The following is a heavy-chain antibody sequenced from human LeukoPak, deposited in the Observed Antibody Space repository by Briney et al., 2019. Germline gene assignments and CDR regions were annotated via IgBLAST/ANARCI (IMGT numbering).Heavy chain of an antibody. Sequence: LXXXASGFTFXXXXMSXXXEXXXXGXXXXSXXSGSGGSTYYADSVKGRFTISRDNAKNTLYLQMNSLRVEDTAVYYCTRGPPDGSGNYYPGDFWGQGTLVTVSS. J-gene: IGHJ4*02. CDR1: GFTFXXXX. CDR2: XSGSGGST. CDR3: TRGPPDGSGNYYPGDF. V-gene: IGHV3-23*01. D-gene: IGHD3-10*01.